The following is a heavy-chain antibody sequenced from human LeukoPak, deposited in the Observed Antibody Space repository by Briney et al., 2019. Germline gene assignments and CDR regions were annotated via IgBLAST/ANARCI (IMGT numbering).Heavy chain of an antibody. Sequence: ALVKVSCKASGYTFTSYYMHWVRQAPGQGLEWMGIINPSGGSTSYAQKFQGRVTMTRDTSTSTVYMELSSLRSEDTAVYYCARDGSDIVVVPAATSYYMDVWGKGTTVTVSS. D-gene: IGHD2-2*01. CDR2: INPSGGST. J-gene: IGHJ6*03. CDR1: GYTFTSYY. V-gene: IGHV1-46*01. CDR3: ARDGSDIVVVPAATSYYMDV.